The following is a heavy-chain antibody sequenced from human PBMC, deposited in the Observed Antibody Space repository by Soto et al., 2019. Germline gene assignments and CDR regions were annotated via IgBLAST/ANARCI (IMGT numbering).Heavy chain of an antibody. CDR2: ISAYNGNT. CDR1: GYTFSSYF. Sequence: QVQLVQSGAEVKKPGASVKVSCKASGYTFSSYFISWVRQAPGQGLEWMGWISAYNGNTNYAQKLQGRVTMTTDTSASTASMELMSLRVDDTAVYCCARDLSTMDVGGQGTTVTVSS. CDR3: ARDLSTMDV. J-gene: IGHJ6*02. V-gene: IGHV1-18*01.